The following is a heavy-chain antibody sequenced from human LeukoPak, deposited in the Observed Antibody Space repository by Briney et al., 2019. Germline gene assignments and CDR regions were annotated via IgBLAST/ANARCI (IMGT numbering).Heavy chain of an antibody. Sequence: ASVKVSCKASGDTFTDYYIYWVRQAPGQGLEWMGWINPNSGGTNYAQKFQGRVTMTWDTSILTAYMELSRLTSDDTAVYYCAASRVQNYNWYYAIDVWGQGTMATVSS. J-gene: IGHJ6*02. CDR2: INPNSGGT. D-gene: IGHD4/OR15-4a*01. CDR1: GDTFTDYY. V-gene: IGHV1-2*02. CDR3: AASRVQNYNWYYAIDV.